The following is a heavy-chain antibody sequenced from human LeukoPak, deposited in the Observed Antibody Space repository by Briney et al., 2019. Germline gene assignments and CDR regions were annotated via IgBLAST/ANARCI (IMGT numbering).Heavy chain of an antibody. V-gene: IGHV4-38-2*02. D-gene: IGHD3-10*01. Sequence: PSETLSLTCAVSGYSISSGYYWGWIRQPPGKGLEWIGSIYHSGSTYYNPSLKSRVTISVDTSKNQFSLKLSSVTAADTAVYYCAGDRPKGLLWFGESYGMDVWGKGTTVTVSS. CDR2: IYHSGST. J-gene: IGHJ6*04. CDR3: AGDRPKGLLWFGESYGMDV. CDR1: GYSISSGYY.